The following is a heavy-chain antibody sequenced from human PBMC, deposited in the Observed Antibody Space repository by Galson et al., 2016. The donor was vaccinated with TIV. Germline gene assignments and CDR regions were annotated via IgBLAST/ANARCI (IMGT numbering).Heavy chain of an antibody. CDR2: IQYDGSNK. CDR1: GYMFSSYG. V-gene: IGHV3-30*02. CDR3: AKDSGSYFSYWYFDL. D-gene: IGHD3-10*01. J-gene: IGHJ2*01. Sequence: SLRLSCAVSGYMFSSYGMHWVRQAPGRGLEWVAFIQYDGSNKYYADSVKGRFTISRDNSMNTLYLQMNSLRAEDTAVYYCAKDSGSYFSYWYFDLWGRGTLVTVSP.